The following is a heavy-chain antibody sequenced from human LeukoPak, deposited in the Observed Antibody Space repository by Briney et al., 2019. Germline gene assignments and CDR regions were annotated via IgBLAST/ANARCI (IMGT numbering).Heavy chain of an antibody. J-gene: IGHJ1*01. CDR2: IFPSGGEI. D-gene: IGHD5-18*01. V-gene: IGHV3-23*01. CDR1: GFSFSTFA. Sequence: GGSLRLSCAASGFSFSTFAMIGVGQPPGKGLEGVSRIFPSGGEIHYADSVRGRFTISRDNSNTILSLPINSLSAEDTPLYPCATYRQVLLPFESWGPGTLVTVSS. CDR3: ATYRQVLLPFES.